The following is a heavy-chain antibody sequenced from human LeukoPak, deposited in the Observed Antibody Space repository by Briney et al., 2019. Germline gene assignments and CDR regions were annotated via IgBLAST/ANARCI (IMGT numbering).Heavy chain of an antibody. Sequence: GGSLRLSCAASGFTFSSYAMSWVRQAPGKGLEWVSAISGSGSTYYADSVKGRFTISRDNSKNTLYLQMNSLRAEDTAVYYCAKALSSGWYDGDDYFDYWGQGTLVTVSS. CDR3: AKALSSGWYDGDDYFDY. CDR1: GFTFSSYA. D-gene: IGHD6-19*01. V-gene: IGHV3-23*01. J-gene: IGHJ4*02. CDR2: ISGSGST.